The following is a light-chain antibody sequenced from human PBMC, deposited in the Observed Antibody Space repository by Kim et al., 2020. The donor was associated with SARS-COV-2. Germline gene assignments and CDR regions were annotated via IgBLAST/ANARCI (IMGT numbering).Light chain of an antibody. CDR2: SND. Sequence: RVTNSSAGNNTNNRAGNNVNWYQHLPGTAPIVLIHSNDNRPSGVPDRFSGSRSGTSASLAITGLQAEDEADFYCQSSDSTLSGYVFGSGTKVTVL. CDR3: QSSDSTLSGYV. CDR1: NTNNRAGNN. V-gene: IGLV1-40*01. J-gene: IGLJ1*01.